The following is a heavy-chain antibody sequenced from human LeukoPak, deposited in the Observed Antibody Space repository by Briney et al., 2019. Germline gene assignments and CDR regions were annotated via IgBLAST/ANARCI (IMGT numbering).Heavy chain of an antibody. Sequence: GGSLRLSCSASGFTFSSYAMHWVRQAPGKGLEYVSAISSNGGSTYYADSVKGRFTISRDNSKNTLYLQMSSLRAEDTAVYYCAREGGSNLLSSDTFDFWGQETMVTVSS. D-gene: IGHD2-15*01. CDR1: GFTFSSYA. V-gene: IGHV3-64D*09. J-gene: IGHJ3*01. CDR3: AREGGSNLLSSDTFDF. CDR2: ISSNGGST.